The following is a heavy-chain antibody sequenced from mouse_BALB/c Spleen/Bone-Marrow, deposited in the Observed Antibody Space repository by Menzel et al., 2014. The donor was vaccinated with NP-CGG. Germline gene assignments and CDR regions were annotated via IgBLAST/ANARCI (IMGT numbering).Heavy chain of an antibody. CDR1: GYTFTDYV. CDR2: IYPGSGST. D-gene: IGHD2-1*01. CDR3: ARLDGNYRYAMDY. J-gene: IGHJ4*01. V-gene: IGHV1-77*01. Sequence: VQRVESGPELVKPGASVKMSCKASGYTFTDYVITWVKQKTGQGLGWIGEIYPGSGSTYYNEKFKGKATLTADKSSNTAYMQLGSLTSEDSAVYFCARLDGNYRYAMDYWGQGTSVTVSS.